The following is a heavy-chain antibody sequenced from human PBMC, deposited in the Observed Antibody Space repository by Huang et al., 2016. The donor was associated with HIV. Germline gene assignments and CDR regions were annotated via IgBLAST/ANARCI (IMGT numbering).Heavy chain of an antibody. V-gene: IGHV3-30-3*01. CDR2: ITNEGSNN. CDR3: ARAKDTWDAYDI. J-gene: IGHJ3*02. Sequence: QVQLVASGGGVVQPGRSLRLSCAASGFPFNNHAMHWVRQATGKRLGWVAVITNEGSNNYYADSVKGRFTISRDSSKSTLFLHMTSLRAEDTAVYYCARAKDTWDAYDIWGQGTMVIVSS. CDR1: GFPFNNHA. D-gene: IGHD5-18*01.